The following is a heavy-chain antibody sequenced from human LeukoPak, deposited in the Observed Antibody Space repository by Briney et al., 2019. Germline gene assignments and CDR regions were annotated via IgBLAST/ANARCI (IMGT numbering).Heavy chain of an antibody. D-gene: IGHD6-13*01. CDR3: ASASSHRIAAGGDY. V-gene: IGHV3-74*01. CDR1: GFTFSNYW. J-gene: IGHJ4*02. CDR2: INSDGSAR. Sequence: GGSLRLSCAASGFTFSNYWMHWVRQAPGKGLVWVSRINSDGSARSHADSVKGRFTISRDNAKKTLYLQMTSLRTEDTAVCYCASASSHRIAAGGDYWGQGILVTVSS.